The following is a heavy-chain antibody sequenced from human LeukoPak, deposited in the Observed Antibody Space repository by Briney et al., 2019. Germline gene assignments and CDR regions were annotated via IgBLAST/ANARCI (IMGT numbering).Heavy chain of an antibody. D-gene: IGHD3-22*01. V-gene: IGHV5-51*01. Sequence: PGESLKISCKGSGYSFTSYWIGWVRQMPGKGLEWMGIIYPGDSDTRYSPSFQGQVTISADKSISTAYLQWSSLKASDTAMYYCARWHYDSSGYYYYYGMDVWGQGTTVTVSS. CDR3: ARWHYDSSGYYYYYGMDV. CDR2: IYPGDSDT. CDR1: GYSFTSYW. J-gene: IGHJ6*02.